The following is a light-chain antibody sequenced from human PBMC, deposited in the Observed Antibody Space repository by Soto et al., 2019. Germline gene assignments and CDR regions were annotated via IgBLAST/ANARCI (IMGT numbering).Light chain of an antibody. CDR3: QQYYSSPLT. Sequence: EIVLTQSPGTLSLSPGERATLSCRASQSVSSSYLAWYQQKPGQAPRLLIYGASSRATGIPDRFSGSGSGTDFTLTISRLEPEGFAVYYCQQYYSSPLTFGGGTKVAIK. V-gene: IGKV3-20*01. J-gene: IGKJ4*01. CDR2: GAS. CDR1: QSVSSSY.